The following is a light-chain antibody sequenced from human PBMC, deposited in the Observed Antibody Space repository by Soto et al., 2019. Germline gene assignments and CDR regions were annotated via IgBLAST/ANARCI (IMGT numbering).Light chain of an antibody. Sequence: QSALTQPASVSGSPGQSITIFCAGTMRDIGAYNLVSWYQQHPGRSPQLIIYEVRNRPSGSSFRFSCSKSGNTASLTISGLQAEDEADYYCSSFTSRSSLIFGGGTKLTVL. CDR2: EVR. V-gene: IGLV2-14*01. J-gene: IGLJ2*01. CDR1: MRDIGAYNL. CDR3: SSFTSRSSLI.